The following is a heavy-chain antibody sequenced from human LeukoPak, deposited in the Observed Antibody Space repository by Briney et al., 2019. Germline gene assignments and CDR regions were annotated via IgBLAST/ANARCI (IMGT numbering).Heavy chain of an antibody. Sequence: GESLKISCKGSGYSFTSYWIGWVRQMPGKGLEWMGIIYPGDSDTRYSPSFQGQVTISADTSISTAYLQWSILKASDTAMYYCARAPDCSSTSCYYMDVWGKGTTVTVSS. CDR1: GYSFTSYW. CDR3: ARAPDCSSTSCYYMDV. D-gene: IGHD2-2*01. V-gene: IGHV5-51*01. CDR2: IYPGDSDT. J-gene: IGHJ6*03.